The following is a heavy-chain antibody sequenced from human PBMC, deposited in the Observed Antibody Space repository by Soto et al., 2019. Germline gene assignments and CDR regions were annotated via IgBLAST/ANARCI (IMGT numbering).Heavy chain of an antibody. CDR1: GFTFSSYA. V-gene: IGHV3-64*01. CDR2: ISSNGGST. J-gene: IGHJ6*03. Sequence: GGSLRLSCAASGFTFSSYAMHWVRQAPGKGLEYVSAISSNGGSTYYANSVKGRFTISRDNSKNTLYLQMGSLRAEDMAVYYCARLPRSYYYYYMDVWGKGTTVTVSS. CDR3: ARLPRSYYYYYMDV.